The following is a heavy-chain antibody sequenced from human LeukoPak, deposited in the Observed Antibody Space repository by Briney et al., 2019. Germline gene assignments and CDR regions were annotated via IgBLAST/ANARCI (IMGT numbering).Heavy chain of an antibody. Sequence: GGSLRLSCAASGFTFSSYAMHWVRQAPGKGLEWVAVISYDGSNKYYADSVKGRFTISRDNSKNTLYLQMNSLRAEDTAVYYCANVDTAMVLNDYWGQGTLVTISS. J-gene: IGHJ4*02. D-gene: IGHD5-18*01. CDR1: GFTFSSYA. CDR3: ANVDTAMVLNDY. V-gene: IGHV3-30-3*01. CDR2: ISYDGSNK.